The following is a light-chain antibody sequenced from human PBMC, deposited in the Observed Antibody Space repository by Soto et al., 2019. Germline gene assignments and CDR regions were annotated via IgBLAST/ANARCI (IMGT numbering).Light chain of an antibody. CDR1: KIGDKS. Sequence: SYELAQPPSVPVAPGQPARLTCGGDKIGDKSVHWYQQKPGQAPVMVVYDDYDRPSGIPERFSGSNSGNTATLTISGVEAGDEADYYCQVWDSSADRVAVFGGGTQLTVL. CDR2: DDY. V-gene: IGLV3-21*02. J-gene: IGLJ2*01. CDR3: QVWDSSADRVAV.